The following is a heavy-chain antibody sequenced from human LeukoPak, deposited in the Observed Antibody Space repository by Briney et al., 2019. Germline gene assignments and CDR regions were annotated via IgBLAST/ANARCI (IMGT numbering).Heavy chain of an antibody. CDR1: GFTFNSYA. V-gene: IGHV3-23*01. D-gene: IGHD3-9*01. Sequence: GGSLRLSGAAPGFTFNSYAMTWFRQAPGKGLEWVSAISGSGGSTYYADSVKGRFTISRDNSKNTLYLQMNSLRAEDTAVYYCAKVKSDYDILTGYYWAYFDYWGQGTLVTVSS. CDR2: ISGSGGST. J-gene: IGHJ4*02. CDR3: AKVKSDYDILTGYYWAYFDY.